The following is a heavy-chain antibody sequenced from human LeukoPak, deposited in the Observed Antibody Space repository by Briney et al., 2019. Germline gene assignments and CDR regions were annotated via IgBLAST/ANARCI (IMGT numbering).Heavy chain of an antibody. V-gene: IGHV3-7*01. CDR3: AKFTPIVGATSGSAHPKFDY. D-gene: IGHD1-26*01. Sequence: GGSLRLSCAASGFTFSSYWMSWVRQAPGKGLEWVANMNQDGSEKYYVDSVKGRFTISRDNAKNSLYLQMNSLRAEDTAVYYCAKFTPIVGATSGSAHPKFDYWGQGTLVTVSS. J-gene: IGHJ4*02. CDR2: MNQDGSEK. CDR1: GFTFSSYW.